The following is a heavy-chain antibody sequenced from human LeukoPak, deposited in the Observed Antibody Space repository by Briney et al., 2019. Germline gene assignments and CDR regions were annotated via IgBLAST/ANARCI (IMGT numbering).Heavy chain of an antibody. D-gene: IGHD3-10*01. V-gene: IGHV4-4*07. Sequence: SETLSLTCTISGASLTNHYWNWIRQAAGTGPEYIGRIFHTGTTNYNPSLKSRVTMSMDTSKNQFSLKLTSLTAADTAVYYCARGPLGGEAFDIWGQETMVSVSS. J-gene: IGHJ3*02. CDR2: IFHTGTT. CDR3: ARGPLGGEAFDI. CDR1: GASLTNHY.